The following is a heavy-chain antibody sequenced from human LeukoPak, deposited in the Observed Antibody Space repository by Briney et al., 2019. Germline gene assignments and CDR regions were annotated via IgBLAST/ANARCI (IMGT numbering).Heavy chain of an antibody. J-gene: IGHJ3*02. CDR2: ISYDGSNK. Sequence: GGSLRLSCAASGFTFSSYAMHWVRQAPGKGLEWVAVISYDGSNKYYADSVKGRFTISRDNSKNTLYLQMNRLRAEDTAVYYCARDFRAYCGGDCYSGDAFDIWGQGTMVTVSS. D-gene: IGHD2-21*02. V-gene: IGHV3-30*04. CDR3: ARDFRAYCGGDCYSGDAFDI. CDR1: GFTFSSYA.